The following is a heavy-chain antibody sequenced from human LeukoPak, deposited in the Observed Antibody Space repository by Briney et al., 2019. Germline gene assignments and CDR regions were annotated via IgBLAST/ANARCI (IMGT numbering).Heavy chain of an antibody. CDR3: ATDGSGWSRSS. V-gene: IGHV3-23*01. CDR1: GFTFSSAG. J-gene: IGHJ5*02. CDR2: ITFSGLGL. Sequence: GGTLRLSCAASGFTFSSAGMTWVRQAPGKGLEWVSTITFSGLGLYYADSVKGRFTISRDNSKNMVYLQMNSLRAEDTAIYYCATDGSGWSRSSWGQGTLVTVSS. D-gene: IGHD6-19*01.